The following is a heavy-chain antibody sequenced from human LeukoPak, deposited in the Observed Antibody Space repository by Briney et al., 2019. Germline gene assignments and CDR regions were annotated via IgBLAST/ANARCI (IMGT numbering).Heavy chain of an antibody. Sequence: GESLKISCKGSGYSFTSYWIGWVRQMPGKGLEWMGIIYPGDSDTRYSPSFQGQVTISADKSISTAYLQWSSLKASDTAMYYCARLLGSSTSGNYFDYWGQGTLVTVSS. CDR2: IYPGDSDT. V-gene: IGHV5-51*01. J-gene: IGHJ4*02. CDR1: GYSFTSYW. CDR3: ARLLGSSTSGNYFDY. D-gene: IGHD2-2*01.